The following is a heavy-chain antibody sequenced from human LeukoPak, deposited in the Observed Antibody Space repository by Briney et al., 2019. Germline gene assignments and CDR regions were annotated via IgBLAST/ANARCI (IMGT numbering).Heavy chain of an antibody. D-gene: IGHD1-1*01. CDR3: ARDRGWNALDC. CDR1: GATFSSYW. J-gene: IGHJ4*02. CDR2: INRDGSDT. Sequence: GGALRLSCAASGATFSSYWMHWVRQAPGKGVVWVSRINRDGSDTNYADSVKGRFTISRDNAKNTLHLQMNSLRAEDTAVYYCARDRGWNALDCWGQGTLVTVSS. V-gene: IGHV3-74*01.